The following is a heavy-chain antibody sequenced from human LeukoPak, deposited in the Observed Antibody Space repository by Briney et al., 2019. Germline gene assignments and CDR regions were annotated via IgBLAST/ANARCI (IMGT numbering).Heavy chain of an antibody. Sequence: GGSLRLSCAASGFTFSSYAMSWVRQAPGKGLEWVSAISGSGGSTYYADSVKGRFTISRDNAKNSLYLQMNSLRAEDTAVYYCAREFPEDIVVVPAASDYWGQGTLVTVSS. D-gene: IGHD2-2*01. CDR3: AREFPEDIVVVPAASDY. V-gene: IGHV3-23*01. CDR2: ISGSGGST. J-gene: IGHJ4*02. CDR1: GFTFSSYA.